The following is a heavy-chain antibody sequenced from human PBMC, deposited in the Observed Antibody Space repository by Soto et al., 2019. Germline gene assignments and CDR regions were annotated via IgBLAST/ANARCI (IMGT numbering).Heavy chain of an antibody. CDR3: ARGELRYFDWPIFDY. Sequence: GGSLRLSCAASGFTFSDYYMSWIRQAPGKGLEWVSYISSSGSTIYYADSVKGRFTISRDNAKNSLYLQMNSLRAEDTAVYYCARGELRYFDWPIFDYWGQGTLVTVSS. V-gene: IGHV3-11*01. CDR2: ISSSGSTI. CDR1: GFTFSDYY. J-gene: IGHJ4*02. D-gene: IGHD3-9*01.